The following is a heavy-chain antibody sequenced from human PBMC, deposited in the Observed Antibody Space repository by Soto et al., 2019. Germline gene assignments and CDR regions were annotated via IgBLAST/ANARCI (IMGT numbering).Heavy chain of an antibody. Sequence: QVQLVESGGGVVQPGRSLRLSCAASGFTFNGYATHWVRQAPGKGLEWVAVTSYDGDNKYYADSVQGRFTISRDNSKNTLYLQMNSLRAEDTAVYYCARQISAFDFWGQGTLVTVSS. J-gene: IGHJ4*02. V-gene: IGHV3-30-3*01. CDR2: TSYDGDNK. CDR1: GFTFNGYA. CDR3: ARQISAFDF.